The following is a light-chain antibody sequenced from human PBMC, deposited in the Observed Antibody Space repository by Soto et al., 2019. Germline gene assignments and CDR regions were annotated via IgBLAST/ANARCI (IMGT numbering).Light chain of an antibody. CDR3: PQYNTYRT. CDR1: QSISSY. CDR2: AAS. J-gene: IGKJ1*01. V-gene: IGKV1-39*01. Sequence: DIKMTQSPSSLSASVGDRVTITGRASQSISSYLNCYQQKPGKAPKLLIYAASSLQSGFPSRFSGSGSGTDFTLTISSLQPDDFATYFCPQYNTYRTFGQGTQVDIK.